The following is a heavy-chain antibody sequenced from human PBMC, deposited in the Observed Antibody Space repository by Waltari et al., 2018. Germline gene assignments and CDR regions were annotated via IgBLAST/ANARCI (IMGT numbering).Heavy chain of an antibody. CDR2: INHSGST. CDR1: GGSFSGYY. CDR3: ARGLDSMTASLGY. Sequence: QVQLQQGGAGLLKPSETLSLTCAVYGGSFSGYYWSWIRQPPGKGLEWIGEINHSGSTTYNPSLKSRVTISVDTSKKNFSLNLSSVTAADTAVYYCARGLDSMTASLGYWGQGTLVTVSS. D-gene: IGHD3-9*01. V-gene: IGHV4-34*01. J-gene: IGHJ4*02.